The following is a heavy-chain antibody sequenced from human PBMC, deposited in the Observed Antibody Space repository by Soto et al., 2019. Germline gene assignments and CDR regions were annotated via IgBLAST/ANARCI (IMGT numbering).Heavy chain of an antibody. D-gene: IGHD6-25*01. V-gene: IGHV3-23*01. Sequence: QLFESGGGLVQPGGSLRLSCVGSGFTFTNYAMSWVRQAPGKGLEWVSEIRASAGGTFYSDSVKGRFTISKDSSKNKRYLEMNRLRAHDTAGYVGANCSGGGAGYYYGMDVWGQGTTVTVSS. CDR1: GFTFTNYA. CDR2: IRASAGGT. J-gene: IGHJ6*02. CDR3: ANCSGGGAGYYYGMDV.